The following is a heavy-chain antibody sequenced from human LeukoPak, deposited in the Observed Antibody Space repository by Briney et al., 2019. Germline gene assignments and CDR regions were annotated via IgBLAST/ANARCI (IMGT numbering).Heavy chain of an antibody. CDR1: GGSISSGGYY. CDR3: ARGEMATTDFDY. Sequence: SETLSLTCTVSGGSISSGGYYWSWIRQHPGKGLEWIGYIYYSGSTYYNPSLKSRVTISVDTSENQFSLKLSSVTAADTAVYYCARGEMATTDFDYWGQGTLVTVSS. CDR2: IYYSGST. V-gene: IGHV4-31*03. D-gene: IGHD5-24*01. J-gene: IGHJ4*02.